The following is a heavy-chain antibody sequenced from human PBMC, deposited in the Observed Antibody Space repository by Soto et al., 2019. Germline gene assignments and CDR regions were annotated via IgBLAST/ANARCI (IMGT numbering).Heavy chain of an antibody. J-gene: IGHJ3*01. D-gene: IGHD1-1*01. CDR3: ATWHEREHAYDV. CDR2: LYDVYGS. CDR1: GLTVSGRKY. V-gene: IGHV3-53*01. Sequence: GGSLRLSCAASGLTVSGRKYVAWVRQAPGKGLEWVSALYDVYGSFYSDSVKGRFTTSSDSSKTTVYLQMNDLRPADTAVYYCATWHEREHAYDVWGQGTTVTVSS.